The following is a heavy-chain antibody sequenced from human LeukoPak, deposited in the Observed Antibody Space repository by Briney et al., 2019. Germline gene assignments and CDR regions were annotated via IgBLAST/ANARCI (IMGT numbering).Heavy chain of an antibody. V-gene: IGHV3-73*01. CDR1: GFTFSGSA. Sequence: GGSLRLSCAASGFTFSGSAMHWVRQASGKGLEWVGRIRSKANSYATAYAASVKGRFTISRDDSKNTAYLQMNSLKTEDTAVYYCTAVYDSSGYYSYYYGMDVWGQGTTVTVSS. CDR2: IRSKANSYAT. J-gene: IGHJ6*02. D-gene: IGHD3-22*01. CDR3: TAVYDSSGYYSYYYGMDV.